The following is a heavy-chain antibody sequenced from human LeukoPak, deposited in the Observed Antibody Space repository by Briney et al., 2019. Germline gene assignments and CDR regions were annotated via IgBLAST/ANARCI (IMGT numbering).Heavy chain of an antibody. CDR3: TRSLAA. CDR1: GFTFSSNW. CDR2: IKPDGSEM. V-gene: IGHV3-7*01. Sequence: PGGSLRLSCEASGFTFSSNWMTWARQAPGKGLEWVANIKPDGSEMYYVDSVKGRFTISRDNAKNSLYLQMNSLRVEDTAVYYCTRSLAAWGQGTLVTVSS. J-gene: IGHJ5*02.